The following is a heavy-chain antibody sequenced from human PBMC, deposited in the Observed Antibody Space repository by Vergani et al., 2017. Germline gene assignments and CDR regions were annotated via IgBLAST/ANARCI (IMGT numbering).Heavy chain of an antibody. J-gene: IGHJ6*03. CDR3: ARSQEYYYYYMDV. CDR1: VGSISMSGYY. CDR2: IYYSGST. V-gene: IGHV4-39*01. Sequence: QLQLQESGPGLVQPSETLSLTCSVSVGSISMSGYYWGWIRQPPGKGLEWMGSIYYSGSTYSNPSLKSRITISVDTSSDQFSLKLTSVTAADTAIYYCARSQEYYYYYMDVWGNGTTVTVSS.